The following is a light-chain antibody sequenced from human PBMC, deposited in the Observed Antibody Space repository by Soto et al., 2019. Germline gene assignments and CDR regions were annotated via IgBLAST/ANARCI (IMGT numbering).Light chain of an antibody. V-gene: IGKV3-20*01. CDR3: QQYGSSPLT. J-gene: IGKJ4*01. Sequence: ESMLTQSPATLSLSPGERATLSCRASQSISSYLAWYQQKPGQAPRLLIYGASSRATGIPDRFSGSGSGTDFTLTISRLEPEDFAVYYCQQYGSSPLTFGGGTKVEIK. CDR2: GAS. CDR1: QSISSY.